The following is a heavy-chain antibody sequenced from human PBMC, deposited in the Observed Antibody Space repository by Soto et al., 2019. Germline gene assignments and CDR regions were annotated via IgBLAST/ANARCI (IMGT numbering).Heavy chain of an antibody. CDR2: IYYSGST. CDR3: ARQIAVAGLNLDY. V-gene: IGHV4-61*01. D-gene: IGHD6-19*01. Sequence: PETLSLTCTVSGGSVNSGTYYWNWVRQPPGKGLEWIGYIYYSGSTNFNPSLKSRVTISIDTSKNQFALKLSSVPAADTAVYFCARQIAVAGLNLDYWCQRTLVT. CDR1: GGSVNSGTYY. J-gene: IGHJ4*02.